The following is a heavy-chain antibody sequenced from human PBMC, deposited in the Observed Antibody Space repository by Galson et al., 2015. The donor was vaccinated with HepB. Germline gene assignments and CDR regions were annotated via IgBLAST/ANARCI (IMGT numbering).Heavy chain of an antibody. D-gene: IGHD3-22*01. V-gene: IGHV1-2*06. CDR3: AEEAFYYDSSAPRRSSYFQH. J-gene: IGHJ1*01. CDR1: GYTFTGYY. Sequence: SVKVSCKASGYTFTGYYMHWVRQAPGQGLEWMGRINPNSGGTNYAQKFQGRVTMTRDTSISTAYMELSRLRSDDTAVYYCAEEAFYYDSSAPRRSSYFQHWGQGTLVTVSS. CDR2: INPNSGGT.